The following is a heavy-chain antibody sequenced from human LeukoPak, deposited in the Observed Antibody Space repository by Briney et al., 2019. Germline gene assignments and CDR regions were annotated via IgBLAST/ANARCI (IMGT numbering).Heavy chain of an antibody. D-gene: IGHD6-13*01. CDR3: ATSIAAAPNWFDP. Sequence: ASVKVSCKVSGYTLTELSMHWVRQAPGKGLEWMGGFDPEDGETIYAQKFQGRVTTTEDTSTDTAYMELSSLRSEDTAVYYCATSIAAAPNWFDPWGQGTLVTVSS. CDR1: GYTLTELS. CDR2: FDPEDGET. V-gene: IGHV1-24*01. J-gene: IGHJ5*02.